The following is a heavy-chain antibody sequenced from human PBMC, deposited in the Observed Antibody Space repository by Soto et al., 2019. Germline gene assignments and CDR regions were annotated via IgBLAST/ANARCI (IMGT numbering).Heavy chain of an antibody. CDR1: GGSISSYY. V-gene: IGHV4-4*07. J-gene: IGHJ6*02. CDR3: ARGGGSGSYYNDYYYYGMDV. D-gene: IGHD3-10*01. Sequence: SETLSLTCTVSGGSISSYYWSWIRQPAGKGLEWIGRIYTRGSTNYNPSLKSRVTMSVDTPKNQFSLKLSSVTAADTAVYYCARGGGSGSYYNDYYYYGMDVWGQGTTVTVSS. CDR2: IYTRGST.